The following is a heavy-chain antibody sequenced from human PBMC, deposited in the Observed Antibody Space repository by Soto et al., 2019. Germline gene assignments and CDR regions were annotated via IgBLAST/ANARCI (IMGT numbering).Heavy chain of an antibody. Sequence: QVQLVESGGGVVQPGGSLRLSCAASGFTFSNYAMHWVRQAPGKGLESVAVIWYDGNNKYYADSVKGRFTISRDNSKNAMYLHVNSLRAEGSAVYYCASHYGRYYGMDVWGQGTTVTVSS. D-gene: IGHD4-17*01. CDR1: GFTFSNYA. V-gene: IGHV3-33*01. CDR3: ASHYGRYYGMDV. J-gene: IGHJ6*02. CDR2: IWYDGNNK.